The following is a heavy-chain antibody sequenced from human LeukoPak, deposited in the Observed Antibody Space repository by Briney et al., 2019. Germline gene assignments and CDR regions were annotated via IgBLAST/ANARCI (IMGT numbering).Heavy chain of an antibody. CDR2: IYSGGST. CDR1: GFTVSSNY. CDR3: VKSDCGSDGCKLLSY. D-gene: IGHD2-21*01. J-gene: IGHJ4*02. Sequence: GGSLRLSCAASGFTVSSNYMSWVRQAAGKGLEWVSVIYSGGSTYYADSVKGRFTISRDDSKNTVSLQMNSLRAEDTAVYYCVKSDCGSDGCKLLSYWGQGTLVSASS. V-gene: IGHV3-53*01.